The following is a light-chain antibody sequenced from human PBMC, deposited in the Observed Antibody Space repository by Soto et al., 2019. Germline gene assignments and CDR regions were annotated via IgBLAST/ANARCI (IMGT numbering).Light chain of an antibody. Sequence: QSVLTQPASVSGSPGQSITISCTGTSSDVGGYNYVSWYQQHPGTAPKVIIFDVSNRPSGVSDRFSGSKSGNTASLTISGLQAEDEADYYCSSYTSGSAYVFGTGTKVTVL. V-gene: IGLV2-14*01. CDR1: SSDVGGYNY. CDR3: SSYTSGSAYV. CDR2: DVS. J-gene: IGLJ1*01.